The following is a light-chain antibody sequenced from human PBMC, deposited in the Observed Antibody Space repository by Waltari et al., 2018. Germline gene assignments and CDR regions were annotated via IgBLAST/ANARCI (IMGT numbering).Light chain of an antibody. V-gene: IGLV1-40*01. CDR2: GST. Sequence: QSVLTQPPSVSGAPGQRVTISSPGTGSNIGAGSDGPWYLQLPRAAPTPLIYGSTSRPLGVPARFFGSTSGTSASLASTGLQAEDEADYYCQSYDTSLSVVFGGGTKLTVL. CDR1: GSNIGAGSD. J-gene: IGLJ3*02. CDR3: QSYDTSLSVV.